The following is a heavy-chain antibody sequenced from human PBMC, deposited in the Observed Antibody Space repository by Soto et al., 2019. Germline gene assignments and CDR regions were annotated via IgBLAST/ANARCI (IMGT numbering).Heavy chain of an antibody. J-gene: IGHJ4*02. Sequence: ASVKVSCKASGYTFTSYAMHWVRQAPGQRLEWMGWINAGSGNTKYSQKFQERVTITRDMSTSTAYMELSSLRSEDTAVYYCAAGSSGYYSDYWGQGTLVTVSS. CDR1: GYTFTSYA. CDR3: AAGSSGYYSDY. V-gene: IGHV1-3*01. D-gene: IGHD3-22*01. CDR2: INAGSGNT.